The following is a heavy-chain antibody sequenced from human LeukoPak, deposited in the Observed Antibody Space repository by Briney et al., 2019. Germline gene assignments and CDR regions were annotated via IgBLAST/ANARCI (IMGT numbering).Heavy chain of an antibody. CDR1: GFTFSSYA. CDR2: ISGSGGNT. Sequence: GGSLRLSCAASGFTFSSYAMNWVRQAPGKGLEWVSAISGSGGNTYYADSVKGRCTISRDNSKNTLYLRMNSLRAEGTAVCYCAKNCRRWNLFGYWGQGTLVTVSS. D-gene: IGHD1-1*01. CDR3: AKNCRRWNLFGY. V-gene: IGHV3-23*01. J-gene: IGHJ4*02.